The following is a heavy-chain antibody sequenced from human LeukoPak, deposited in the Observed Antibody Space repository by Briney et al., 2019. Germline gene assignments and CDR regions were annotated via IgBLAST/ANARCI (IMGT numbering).Heavy chain of an antibody. D-gene: IGHD3/OR15-3a*01. CDR2: IWYDGSNK. CDR1: GFTFSSYG. CDR3: ARGGLKGVFDY. V-gene: IGHV3-33*01. Sequence: PGRSLRLSCAASGFTFSSYGMHWVRQAPGKGLEWVAVIWYDGSNKYYADSVKGRFTISRDNSKNTLYLQMNSLRAEDTAVYYCARGGLKGVFDYWGQGTLVTVSS. J-gene: IGHJ4*02.